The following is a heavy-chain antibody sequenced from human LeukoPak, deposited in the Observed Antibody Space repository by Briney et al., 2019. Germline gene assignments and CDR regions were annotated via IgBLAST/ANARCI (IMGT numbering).Heavy chain of an antibody. D-gene: IGHD6-13*01. CDR2: IISSGSTI. CDR3: ASGNAAAGFDY. J-gene: IGHJ4*02. Sequence: PGGSLRLSCAASGFTFSSYEMNWVRQAPGKGLEWVSYIISSGSTIHYADSVKGRFTISRDNAKNSLYLQMNSLRAEDTAIYYCASGNAAAGFDYWGQGTLVTVSS. CDR1: GFTFSSYE. V-gene: IGHV3-48*03.